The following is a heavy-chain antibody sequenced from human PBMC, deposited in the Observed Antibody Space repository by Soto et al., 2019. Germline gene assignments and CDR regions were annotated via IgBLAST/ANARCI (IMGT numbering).Heavy chain of an antibody. D-gene: IGHD3-10*01. CDR3: ARDLCYGSGSYSPYGMDV. CDR1: GVSFNNNG. Sequence: QVQLVQSGAEVKKPGSSVKVSCKTSGVSFNNNGIGWVRQAPGHGLEWMGGVSPPFRTSNYARKFQGRISITADASTGTVNMELSSLTSEDTAQYYCARDLCYGSGSYSPYGMDVWGQGTTVTVSS. V-gene: IGHV1-69*01. CDR2: VSPPFRTS. J-gene: IGHJ6*02.